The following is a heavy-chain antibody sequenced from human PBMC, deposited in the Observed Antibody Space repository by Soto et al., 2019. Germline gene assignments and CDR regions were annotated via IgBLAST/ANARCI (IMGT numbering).Heavy chain of an antibody. CDR3: ARVWGGAFDI. V-gene: IGHV4-39*07. CDR1: GGSINNNHYY. CDR2: ISYSGTT. D-gene: IGHD3-10*01. Sequence: SETLSLTCTVSGGSINNNHYYWGWVRQPPGKGLEWIGSISYSGTTYFNPSLKSRVVKSVDTSRNQFSLRLTSVTAADTAVYYCARVWGGAFDIWGQGTMVTVSS. J-gene: IGHJ3*02.